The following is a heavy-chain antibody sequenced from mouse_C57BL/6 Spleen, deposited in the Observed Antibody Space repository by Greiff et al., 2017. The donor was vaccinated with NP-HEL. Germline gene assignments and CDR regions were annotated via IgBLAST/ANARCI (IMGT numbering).Heavy chain of an antibody. V-gene: IGHV1-64*01. J-gene: IGHJ2*01. CDR2: IHPNSGST. CDR3: AREGTGTGLFDY. Sequence: QVQLQQPGAELVKPGASVKLSCKASGYTFTSYWMHWVKQRPGQGLEWIGMIHPNSGSTNYNEKFKSKATLTVDKSSSTAYMQLSSLTSEDSAVYYCAREGTGTGLFDYWGQGTTLTVSS. CDR1: GYTFTSYW. D-gene: IGHD4-1*01.